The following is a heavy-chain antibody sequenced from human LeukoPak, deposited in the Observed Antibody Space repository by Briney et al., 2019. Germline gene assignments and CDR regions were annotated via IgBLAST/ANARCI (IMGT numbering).Heavy chain of an antibody. V-gene: IGHV3-7*01. D-gene: IGHD3-22*01. CDR3: ARDGHYDSSGYYGFVY. CDR2: IKEDGTET. J-gene: IGHJ4*02. CDR1: GFTFSSYG. Sequence: GGSLRLSCAASGFTFSSYGMHWVRQAPGKGLEWVANIKEDGTETYYVDSVKGRFTISRDNAKNSLYLQMNSLRAEDTAVYYCARDGHYDSSGYYGFVYWGQGTLVTVSS.